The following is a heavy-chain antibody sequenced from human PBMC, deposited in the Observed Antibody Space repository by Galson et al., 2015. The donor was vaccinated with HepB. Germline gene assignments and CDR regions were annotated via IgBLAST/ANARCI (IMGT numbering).Heavy chain of an antibody. CDR2: IYSGGST. D-gene: IGHD5-12*01. V-gene: IGHV3-53*01. CDR1: GFTVSSNY. Sequence: SLRLSCAASGFTVSSNYMSWVRQAPGKGLEWVSVIYSGGSTYYADSVKGRFTISRDNSKNTLYLQMNSLRAEDTAVYYCARNSIPIGSDCCFDNWGQGTPITVSS. J-gene: IGHJ4*02. CDR3: ARNSIPIGSDCCFDN.